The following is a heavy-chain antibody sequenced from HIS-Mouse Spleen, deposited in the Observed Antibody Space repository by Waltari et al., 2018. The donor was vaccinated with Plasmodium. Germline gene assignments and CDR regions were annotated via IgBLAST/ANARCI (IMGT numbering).Heavy chain of an antibody. V-gene: IGHV4-39*01. D-gene: IGHD1-26*01. CDR1: GGSISSSSYY. CDR2: TYYSGST. J-gene: IGHJ4*02. Sequence: QLQLQESGPGLVRPSETLSLTCTVSGGSISSSSYYWGCIRQPPGKGLEGIGSTYYSGSTYYNPSLKSRVTISVDTSKNQFSLKLSSVTAADTAVYYCARRGGSYYYFDYWGQGTLVTVSS. CDR3: ARRGGSYYYFDY.